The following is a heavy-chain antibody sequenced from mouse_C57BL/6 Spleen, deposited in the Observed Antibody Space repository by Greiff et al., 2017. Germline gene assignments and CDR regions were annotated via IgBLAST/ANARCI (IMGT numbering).Heavy chain of an antibody. D-gene: IGHD2-4*01. CDR2: ISSGSSTI. V-gene: IGHV5-17*01. Sequence: EVMLVESGGGLVKPGGSLKLSCAASGFTFSDYGMHWVRQAPEKGLEWVAYISSGSSTIYYADTVKGRFTISRDNAKNTLFLQMTSRRSEDTAMYYCARTYDYDGTWFAYWGQGTLVTVSA. CDR1: GFTFSDYG. CDR3: ARTYDYDGTWFAY. J-gene: IGHJ3*01.